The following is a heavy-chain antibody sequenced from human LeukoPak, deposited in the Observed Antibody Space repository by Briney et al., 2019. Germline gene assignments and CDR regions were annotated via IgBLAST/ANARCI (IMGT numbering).Heavy chain of an antibody. CDR1: GYTFTSYY. V-gene: IGHV1-46*01. Sequence: ASVKVSCKASGYTFTSYYMHWVRQAPGQGLEWMGIINPSGGSTSYAQKFQGRVTMTRDTSTSTAYMELRSLRSDDTAVYYCARVRGDGYTNDYWGQGTLVTVSS. CDR2: INPSGGST. J-gene: IGHJ4*02. CDR3: ARVRGDGYTNDY. D-gene: IGHD5-24*01.